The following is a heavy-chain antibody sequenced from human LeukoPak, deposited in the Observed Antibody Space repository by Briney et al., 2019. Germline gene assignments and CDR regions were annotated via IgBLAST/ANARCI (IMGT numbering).Heavy chain of an antibody. J-gene: IGHJ6*03. CDR1: RYTFTSYD. D-gene: IGHD2-21*02. V-gene: IGHV1-18*01. CDR3: ARVTCGGDCRGHYYDYYMDV. Sequence: ASVKVSCKASRYTFTSYDINWVRQAPGQGLEWMGWISAYNGNTNYAQKLQGRVTMTTDTSTSTAYMELRSLRSDDTAVYYCARVTCGGDCRGHYYDYYMDVWGKGTTVTISS. CDR2: ISAYNGNT.